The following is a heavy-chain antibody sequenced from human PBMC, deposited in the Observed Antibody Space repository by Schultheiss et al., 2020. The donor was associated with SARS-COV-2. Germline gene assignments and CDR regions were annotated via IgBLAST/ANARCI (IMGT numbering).Heavy chain of an antibody. Sequence: GGSLRLSCAASGFTVSSNYMSWVRQAPGKGLEWVSVIYSGGSTYYADSVKGRFTISRDNSKNTLYLQMNSLRAEDTAVYYCARDRVTVGATGYFDYWGQGTLVTVSS. D-gene: IGHD1-26*01. J-gene: IGHJ4*02. CDR2: IYSGGST. CDR3: ARDRVTVGATGYFDY. CDR1: GFTVSSNY. V-gene: IGHV3-53*01.